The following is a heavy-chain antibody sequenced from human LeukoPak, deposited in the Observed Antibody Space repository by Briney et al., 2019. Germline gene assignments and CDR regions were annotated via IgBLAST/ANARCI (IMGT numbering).Heavy chain of an antibody. CDR3: ARPPEWEPFDY. V-gene: IGHV5-51*01. Sequence: GESLKISCKGSGYSFTSYWIGWVRQMAGKGLEWMGIIYSGDSDTRYTPSFQGHVTISADKSISTAYLQWSSLKASDTAMYYCARPPEWEPFDYWGQGTLVTVSS. CDR1: GYSFTSYW. D-gene: IGHD1-26*01. CDR2: IYSGDSDT. J-gene: IGHJ4*02.